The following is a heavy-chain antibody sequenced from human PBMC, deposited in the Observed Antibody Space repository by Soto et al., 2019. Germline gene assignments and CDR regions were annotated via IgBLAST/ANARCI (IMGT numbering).Heavy chain of an antibody. Sequence: QVQLVQSGAEVKKPGSSVKVSCKASGGTFSSYSISWVRQSPGQGLEWMGGIIPIFGTANYAQKFQGRVTITADKSTSTAYLELGSLRAEDTAVYYCAREGAVAGPYFDYWGQGTLVTVSS. CDR1: GGTFSSYS. CDR3: AREGAVAGPYFDY. V-gene: IGHV1-69*06. CDR2: IIPIFGTA. D-gene: IGHD6-19*01. J-gene: IGHJ4*02.